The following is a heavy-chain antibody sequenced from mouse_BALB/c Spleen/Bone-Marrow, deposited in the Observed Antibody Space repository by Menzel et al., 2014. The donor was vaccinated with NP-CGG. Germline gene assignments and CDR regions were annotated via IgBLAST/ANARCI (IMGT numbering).Heavy chain of an antibody. CDR1: GFTFSDFY. CDR2: SRDKANEYTT. J-gene: IGHJ2*01. CDR3: ARGTVNYFDY. V-gene: IGHV7-1*02. D-gene: IGHD1-1*01. Sequence: EVMLVESGGDLVQPGGSLRLSCATSGFTFSDFYMEWVRQPPGKRLEWIGASRDKANEYTTEYSASVKGRFIVSRDTSQSILYLQMNALRAEDTAIYYCARGTVNYFDYWGQGTTLTVSS.